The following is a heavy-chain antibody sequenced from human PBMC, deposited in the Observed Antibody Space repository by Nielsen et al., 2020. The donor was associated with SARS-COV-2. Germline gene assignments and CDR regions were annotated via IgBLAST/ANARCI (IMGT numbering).Heavy chain of an antibody. CDR1: GFTFSSYS. J-gene: IGHJ6*02. CDR3: ARDSRGGSSHLFYYYGMDV. CDR2: ISSSSSYI. V-gene: IGHV3-21*01. D-gene: IGHD1-26*01. Sequence: GESLKISYAASGFTFSSYSMNWARQAPGKGLEWVSSISSSSSYIYYADSVKGRFTISRDNAKNSLYLQMNSLRAEDTAVYYCARDSRGGSSHLFYYYGMDVWGQGATVTVSS.